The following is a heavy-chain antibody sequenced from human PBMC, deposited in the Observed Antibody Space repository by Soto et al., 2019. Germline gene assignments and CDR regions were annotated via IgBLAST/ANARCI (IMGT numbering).Heavy chain of an antibody. V-gene: IGHV4-39*01. Sequence: QLQLQESGPGLVKPSETLSLTCTVSGRSISSSSCYWGWIRQPPGKGLEWNGRIYYSGRNYYNPSLRSRVTLTVNTSNTQFSLKLSSVTAAATAVYYCARLVYASSGYRPGWGQGTLVTVSS. CDR2: IYYSGRN. CDR1: GRSISSSSCY. D-gene: IGHD3-22*01. CDR3: ARLVYASSGYRPG. J-gene: IGHJ4*02.